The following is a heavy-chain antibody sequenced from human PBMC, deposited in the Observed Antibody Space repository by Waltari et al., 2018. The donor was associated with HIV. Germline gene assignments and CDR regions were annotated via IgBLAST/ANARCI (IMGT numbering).Heavy chain of an antibody. V-gene: IGHV1-69*12. CDR3: ASPISPGGMYYYGMDV. CDR1: GDTFSSYA. J-gene: IGHJ6*02. D-gene: IGHD3-16*01. Sequence: QVQLVQSGAEVKKPGSSVKVSCKASGDTFSSYAISWVRQAPGQGLEWMGGIIPVFGTTNHAQKFQGRVTVTADESTSTAYMELSSLRSEDTAVYYCASPISPGGMYYYGMDVWGQGTTVTVSS. CDR2: IIPVFGTT.